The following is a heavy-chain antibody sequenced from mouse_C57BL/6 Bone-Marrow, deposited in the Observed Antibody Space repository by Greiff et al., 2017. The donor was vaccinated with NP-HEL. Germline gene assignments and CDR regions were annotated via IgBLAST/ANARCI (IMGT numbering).Heavy chain of an antibody. Sequence: QVQLQQPGAELVRPGTSVKLSCKASGYTFTSYWMHWVKQRPGQGLEWIGVIDPSDSYTNYHQKFKGKATLTVDTSSSTAYMQLSSLTSEDSAFYNGARVSTMVKWFAYWGQGTLVTVSA. D-gene: IGHD2-2*01. CDR3: ARVSTMVKWFAY. V-gene: IGHV1-59*01. J-gene: IGHJ3*01. CDR2: IDPSDSYT. CDR1: GYTFTSYW.